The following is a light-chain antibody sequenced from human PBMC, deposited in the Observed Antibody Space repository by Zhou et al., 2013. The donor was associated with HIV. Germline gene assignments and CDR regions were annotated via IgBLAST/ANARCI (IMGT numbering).Light chain of an antibody. CDR3: QQANSFPWT. J-gene: IGKJ1*01. V-gene: IGKV1-27*01. CDR2: AAS. CDR1: QDIGTY. Sequence: DIQMTQSPSSLSVSAGDSITITCRASQDIGTYLAWYQQHPGKVPKLLIYAASTLQSGVPSRFSGSGSGTDFTLTISSLQPEDFATYYCQQANSFPWTFGQGTKVEIK.